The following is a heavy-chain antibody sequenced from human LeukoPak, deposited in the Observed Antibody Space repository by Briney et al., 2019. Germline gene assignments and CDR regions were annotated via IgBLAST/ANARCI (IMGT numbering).Heavy chain of an antibody. Sequence: PGGSLRLSCSASGFTFSNYAIHWVRLAPGKGLEWVSFIRFDGNERYYADSVKGRFTISRDNSKNTAYLQMNSLRTEDTAVYYCAKADYFGSGSYYNWFDPWGQGTLVSVSS. D-gene: IGHD3-10*01. V-gene: IGHV3-30*02. CDR2: IRFDGNER. CDR1: GFTFSNYA. J-gene: IGHJ5*02. CDR3: AKADYFGSGSYYNWFDP.